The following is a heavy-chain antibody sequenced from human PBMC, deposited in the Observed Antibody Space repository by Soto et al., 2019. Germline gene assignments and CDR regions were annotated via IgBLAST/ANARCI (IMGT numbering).Heavy chain of an antibody. CDR3: AKGGPTFLNWFGP. V-gene: IGHV3-23*01. D-gene: IGHD5-12*01. Sequence: GESLRLSCAASGFTFSSYAMNWVRQAPGKGLEWISVISNSGHSAYYADSVKGRFTISRDNSKNTLYLQIKSLRAEDTAAYYCAKGGPTFLNWFGPWGQGTLVTVSS. J-gene: IGHJ5*02. CDR2: ISNSGHSA. CDR1: GFTFSSYA.